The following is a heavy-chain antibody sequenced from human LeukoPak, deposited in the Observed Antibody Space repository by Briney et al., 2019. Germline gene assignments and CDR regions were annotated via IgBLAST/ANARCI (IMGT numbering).Heavy chain of an antibody. Sequence: SQTLSLTCAISGDSVSSYSAGWNWIRQSPSRGLEWLGRTYYRSKWYDEYALSVRSRITISPDTSKNQVSLQLNSVTPDDTAFYYCGRDIGAAIGHWGQGTLVTVSS. CDR1: GDSVSSYSAG. D-gene: IGHD6-13*01. V-gene: IGHV6-1*01. CDR2: TYYRSKWYD. CDR3: GRDIGAAIGH. J-gene: IGHJ4*02.